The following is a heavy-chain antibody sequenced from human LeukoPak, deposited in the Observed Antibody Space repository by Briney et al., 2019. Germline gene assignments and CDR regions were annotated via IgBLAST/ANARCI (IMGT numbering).Heavy chain of an antibody. CDR3: ARAYYYGSGGYYFDY. D-gene: IGHD3-10*01. Sequence: SETLSLTCTVSGGSISSSSYYWGWIRQPPGKGLEWIGYIHYSRSTNYNPSLKSRVTISLDTSKNQFSLKLSSVTAADTAVYYCARAYYYGSGGYYFDYWGQGTLVTVSS. J-gene: IGHJ4*02. CDR2: IHYSRST. V-gene: IGHV4-61*05. CDR1: GGSISSSSYY.